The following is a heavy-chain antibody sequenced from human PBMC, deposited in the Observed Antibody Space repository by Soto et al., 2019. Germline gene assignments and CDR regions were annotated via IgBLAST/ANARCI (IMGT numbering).Heavy chain of an antibody. CDR2: IYYSGST. J-gene: IGHJ2*01. CDR1: GGSISSGGYY. D-gene: IGHD3-10*01. Sequence: QVQLQESGPGLVKPSQTLSLTCTVSGGSISSGGYYWSWIRQHPGKGLEWIGYIYYSGSTYYNPSLKRRLTLSGDTSKNQFSLKLSSVTAADTAVYYCARGSGIRKWYFDLWGRGTLVTVSS. V-gene: IGHV4-31*03. CDR3: ARGSGIRKWYFDL.